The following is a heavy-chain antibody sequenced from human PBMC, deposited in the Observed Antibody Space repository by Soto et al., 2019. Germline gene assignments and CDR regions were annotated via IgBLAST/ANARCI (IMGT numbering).Heavy chain of an antibody. CDR1: GGSFRGYY. CDR2: INHSGST. J-gene: IGHJ5*02. Sequence: SLETPSLTRAVYGGSFRGYYLGWIPQPPGKGLEWIGEINHSGSTNYNPSLKSRVTISVDTSENQFSLKLSSVTAADTAVYYCARGGYSSTSNWFDPWGQGTLVTVSS. V-gene: IGHV4-34*01. D-gene: IGHD6-13*01. CDR3: ARGGYSSTSNWFDP.